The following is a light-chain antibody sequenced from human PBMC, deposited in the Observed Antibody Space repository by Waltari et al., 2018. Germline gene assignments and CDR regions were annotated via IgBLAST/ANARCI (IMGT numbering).Light chain of an antibody. J-gene: IGKJ1*01. V-gene: IGKV3-20*01. Sequence: IMLTQSPGTLSLSPGARATPSCRASQSISRYLAWDQQQPGQAPRLLIYGASTRATGIPDRFSGSGSGTDFSLTISGLEPEDSAVYYCQHHFRLPATFGQGTKVEIK. CDR3: QHHFRLPAT. CDR2: GAS. CDR1: QSISRY.